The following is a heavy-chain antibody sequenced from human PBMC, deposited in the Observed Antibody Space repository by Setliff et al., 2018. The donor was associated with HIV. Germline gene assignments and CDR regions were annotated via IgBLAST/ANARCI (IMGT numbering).Heavy chain of an antibody. Sequence: GPVKVSCKASGYTFTSYYMHWVRQAPGQGLEWMGIINPSGGSTSYAQKFQGRVTMTRDTSTSTVYMELSSLRSEDTAVYYCARGYSSGWYAGFHYYYYYGMDVWGQGTTVTVSS. CDR2: INPSGGST. D-gene: IGHD6-19*01. CDR1: GYTFTSYY. V-gene: IGHV1-46*01. J-gene: IGHJ6*02. CDR3: ARGYSSGWYAGFHYYYYYGMDV.